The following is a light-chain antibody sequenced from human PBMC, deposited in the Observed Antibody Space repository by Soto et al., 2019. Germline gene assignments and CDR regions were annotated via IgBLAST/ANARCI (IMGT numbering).Light chain of an antibody. CDR3: CSYAGSSTLI. V-gene: IGLV2-23*01. CDR1: SSDVGSYNL. Sequence: QSALTQPAFVSGSPGQSSTISCIGTSSDVGSYNLVSWYQQHPGKAPKLMIYEGTKRPSGLSNRFSGSRSGNTASLTISGLQAEDEADYYCCSYAGSSTLIFGGGTKLTVL. J-gene: IGLJ2*01. CDR2: EGT.